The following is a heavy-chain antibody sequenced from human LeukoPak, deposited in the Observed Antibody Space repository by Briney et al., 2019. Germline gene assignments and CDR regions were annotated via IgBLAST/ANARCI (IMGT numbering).Heavy chain of an antibody. V-gene: IGHV4-39*07. CDR2: IYYSGST. CDR3: AREPYYDYVWGSNY. D-gene: IGHD3-16*01. J-gene: IGHJ4*02. Sequence: PSETLSLTCTVSGGSISSSSYYWGWIRQPPGKGLEWIGSIYYSGSTYYNPSLKSRVTISVDTSKNQFSLKLSSVTAADTAVYYCAREPYYDYVWGSNYWGQGTLVTVSS. CDR1: GGSISSSSYY.